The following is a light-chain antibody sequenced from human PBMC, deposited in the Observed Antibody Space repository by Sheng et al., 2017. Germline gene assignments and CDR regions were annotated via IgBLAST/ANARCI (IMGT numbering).Light chain of an antibody. Sequence: QTVVTQEPSFSVSPGGTVTLTCGLSSGSVSTSSYPSWYQQTPGQAPRTLMYNTNTRSSGVPDRFSGSILGNKAALTVTGAQADDESDYYCVLYLGSGTWVFGGGTKLTVL. J-gene: IGLJ3*02. CDR3: VLYLGSGTWV. CDR1: SGSVSTSSY. CDR2: NTN. V-gene: IGLV8-61*01.